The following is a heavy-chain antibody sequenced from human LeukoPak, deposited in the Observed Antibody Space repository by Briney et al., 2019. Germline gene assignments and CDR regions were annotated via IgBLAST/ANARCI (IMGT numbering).Heavy chain of an antibody. D-gene: IGHD2-2*01. Sequence: PGASVKVSCKVSGYTLTELSMHWVRQAPGKGLEWMGGFDPEDGETIYAQKFQGRVTMTEDTSTDTAYMELSSLRSEDTAVYYCATVDIVVVPAAIGAFDIWGQGTMVTVSS. CDR2: FDPEDGET. J-gene: IGHJ3*02. V-gene: IGHV1-24*01. CDR3: ATVDIVVVPAAIGAFDI. CDR1: GYTLTELS.